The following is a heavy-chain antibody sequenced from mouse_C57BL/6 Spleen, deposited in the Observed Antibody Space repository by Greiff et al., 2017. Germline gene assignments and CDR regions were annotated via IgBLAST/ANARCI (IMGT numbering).Heavy chain of an antibody. CDR1: GYSITSGYY. D-gene: IGHD1-1*01. Sequence: EVQVVESGPGLVKPSQSLSLTCSVTGYSITSGYYWNWIRQFPGNKLEWMGYISYDGSNNYNPSLKNRISITRDTSKNQFFLKLNSVTTEDTATXYCASRDYYYGPDWYFDVWGTGTTVTVSS. J-gene: IGHJ1*03. CDR2: ISYDGSN. V-gene: IGHV3-6*01. CDR3: ASRDYYYGPDWYFDV.